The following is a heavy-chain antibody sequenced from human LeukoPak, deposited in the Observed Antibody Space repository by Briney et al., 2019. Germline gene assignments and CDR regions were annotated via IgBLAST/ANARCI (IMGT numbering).Heavy chain of an antibody. CDR3: ARDLAANPYSSSWYGGDWFDP. V-gene: IGHV1-18*04. CDR1: GYTFTGYY. J-gene: IGHJ5*02. CDR2: ISAYNGNT. D-gene: IGHD6-13*01. Sequence: ASVKVSCKASGYTFTGYYMHWVRQAPGQGLEWMGWISAYNGNTNYAQKLQGRVTMTTDTSTSTAYMELRSLRSDDTAVYYCARDLAANPYSSSWYGGDWFDPWGQGTLVTVSS.